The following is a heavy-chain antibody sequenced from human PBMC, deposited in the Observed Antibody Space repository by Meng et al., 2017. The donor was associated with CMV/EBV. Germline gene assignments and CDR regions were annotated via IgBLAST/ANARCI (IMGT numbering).Heavy chain of an antibody. J-gene: IGHJ6*02. CDR1: GGSISSYY. CDR3: ASRVDTAMVTDYYYGMDV. CDR2: IYYSGST. Sequence: SETLSLTCTVAGGSISSYYWSWIRQPPGKGLEWIGYIYYSGSTNYNPSLKSRVTISVDTSKNQFSLKLSSVTAADTAVYYCASRVDTAMVTDYYYGMDVRGQGTTVTVSS. V-gene: IGHV4-59*01. D-gene: IGHD5-18*01.